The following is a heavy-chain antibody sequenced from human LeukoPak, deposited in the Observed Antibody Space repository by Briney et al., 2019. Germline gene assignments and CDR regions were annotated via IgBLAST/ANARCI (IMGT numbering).Heavy chain of an antibody. CDR2: ISAYNGNT. D-gene: IGHD6-13*01. V-gene: IGHV1-18*01. CDR1: GYTFTSYG. J-gene: IGHJ5*02. Sequence: GASVKVSCKASGYTFTSYGISWVRQAPGQGLEWMGWISAYNGNTNYAQKLQGRVTMTTDTSTSTAYMELRSLRSDDTAVYYCARDVRGIAAAGTFDPWGQGTLVTVSS. CDR3: ARDVRGIAAAGTFDP.